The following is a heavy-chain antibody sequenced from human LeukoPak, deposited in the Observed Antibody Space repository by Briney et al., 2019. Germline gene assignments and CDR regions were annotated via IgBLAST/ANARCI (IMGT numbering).Heavy chain of an antibody. V-gene: IGHV3-23*01. J-gene: IGHJ4*02. CDR1: GFTFSSCA. CDR3: AKVAVASDY. Sequence: GGSLRLSCAASGFTFSSCAMSWVRQAPGKGLEWVSGIGGRGISTYYADSVKGRLTISRDNSKNTLYLQMNSLRVEDTAVYYCAKVAVASDYWGQGTLVTVS. D-gene: IGHD6-19*01. CDR2: IGGRGIST.